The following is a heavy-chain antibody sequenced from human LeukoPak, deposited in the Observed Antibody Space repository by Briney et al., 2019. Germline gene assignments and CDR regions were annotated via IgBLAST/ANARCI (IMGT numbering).Heavy chain of an antibody. V-gene: IGHV3-23*01. Sequence: GGSLRLSCVASGLTFSNFGMSWVRQAPGKGLEWVSAISGSGDSTYYADSVKGRFTISRDNSKNTLYLQMNSLRAEDTAVYYCAKERGIAAAGLDYWGQGTLVTVSS. CDR1: GLTFSNFG. J-gene: IGHJ4*02. CDR3: AKERGIAAAGLDY. D-gene: IGHD6-13*01. CDR2: ISGSGDST.